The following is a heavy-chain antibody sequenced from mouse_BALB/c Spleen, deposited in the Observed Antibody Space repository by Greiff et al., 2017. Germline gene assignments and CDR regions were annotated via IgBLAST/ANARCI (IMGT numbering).Heavy chain of an antibody. CDR3: SRTIDYGSSSYAY. D-gene: IGHD1-1*01. Sequence: VQLKQSGPELVKPGASVKMSCKASGYTFTSYVMHWVKQKPGQGLEWIGYINPYNDGTKYNEKFKGKATLTSDKSSSTAYMELSSLTSEDSAVYDCSRTIDYGSSSYAYWGQGTLVTVSA. V-gene: IGHV1-14*01. CDR2: INPYNDGT. CDR1: GYTFTSYV. J-gene: IGHJ3*01.